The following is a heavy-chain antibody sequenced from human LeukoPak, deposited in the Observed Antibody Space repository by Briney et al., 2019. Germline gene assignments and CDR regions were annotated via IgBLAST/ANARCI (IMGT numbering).Heavy chain of an antibody. J-gene: IGHJ5*02. Sequence: PSETLSLTCAVYGESFSGYYWSWIRQPPGKGLEWIGEINHSGSTNYNPSLKSRVTISVDTSKNQFSLKLSSVTAADTAVYYCARGQYCSGGSCYSDWFDPWGQGTLVTVSS. D-gene: IGHD2-15*01. V-gene: IGHV4-34*01. CDR1: GESFSGYY. CDR3: ARGQYCSGGSCYSDWFDP. CDR2: INHSGST.